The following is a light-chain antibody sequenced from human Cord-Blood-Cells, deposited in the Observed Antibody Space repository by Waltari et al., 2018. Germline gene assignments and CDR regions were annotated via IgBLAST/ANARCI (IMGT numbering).Light chain of an antibody. V-gene: IGKV1-39*01. Sequence: DIQMTKPPSSLPASVGDRVTITCRASQSISSYLNWYQQKPGKAPKLLIYAASSLQSGVPSRFSGSGSGTDFTLTISSLQPEDFATYYCQQSYSTPWTFGQGTKVEIK. J-gene: IGKJ1*01. CDR3: QQSYSTPWT. CDR1: QSISSY. CDR2: AAS.